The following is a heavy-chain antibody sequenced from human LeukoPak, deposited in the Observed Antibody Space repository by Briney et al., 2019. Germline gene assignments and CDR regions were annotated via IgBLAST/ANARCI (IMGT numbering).Heavy chain of an antibody. Sequence: GGSLRLSCAASGFTFSSYSMNWVRQAPGKGLEWVSYISSSSSTIYYADSVKGRFTISRDNAKNSLYLQMNSLRDEDTAVYYCARVGYDYVWGSYRYTGFDYWGQGTLVTVSS. CDR1: GFTFSSYS. CDR2: ISSSSSTI. D-gene: IGHD3-16*02. V-gene: IGHV3-48*02. CDR3: ARVGYDYVWGSYRYTGFDY. J-gene: IGHJ4*02.